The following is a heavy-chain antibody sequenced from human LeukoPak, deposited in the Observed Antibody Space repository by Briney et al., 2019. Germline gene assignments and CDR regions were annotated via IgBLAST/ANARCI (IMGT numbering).Heavy chain of an antibody. J-gene: IGHJ4*02. D-gene: IGHD6-25*01. Sequence: GGSLRLSCAVSGITLSNYGMSGVRQAPGKGLEWVAGISDSGGRTNYADSVKGRFTISRDNAKNSLYLQMNSLRAEDTAVYYCARDSYTQRYDYWGQGTLVTVSS. CDR2: ISDSGGRT. CDR3: ARDSYTQRYDY. CDR1: GITLSNYG. V-gene: IGHV3-23*01.